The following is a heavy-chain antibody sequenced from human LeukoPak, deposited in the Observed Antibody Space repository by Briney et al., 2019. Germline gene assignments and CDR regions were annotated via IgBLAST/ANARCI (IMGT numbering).Heavy chain of an antibody. V-gene: IGHV4-59*08. Sequence: SETLSLTCTVSGGSINGFYWSWLPQPPGKGLVWIGYIFYIGSPSYNPSLERRTTISVDPSTNQFSLKLSSVTAADTAVYYCARQLRTVTTHYFDNWGQGTLVTVSS. CDR2: IFYIGSP. CDR1: GGSINGFY. D-gene: IGHD4-17*01. CDR3: ARQLRTVTTHYFDN. J-gene: IGHJ4*02.